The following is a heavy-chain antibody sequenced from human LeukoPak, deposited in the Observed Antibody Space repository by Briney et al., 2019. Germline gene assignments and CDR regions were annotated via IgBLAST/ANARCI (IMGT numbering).Heavy chain of an antibody. CDR2: IYYRGST. J-gene: IGHJ4*02. Sequence: PSETLSLTCTVSGGSMSSGGYYWSWIRQHPGKGLEWIGYIYYRGSTYYNPSLKSRVTISVDTSKNQFSLKLSSVTAADTAVYYCATRPLSGYSFDYWGQGTLVTVSS. CDR1: GGSMSSGGYY. D-gene: IGHD3-22*01. V-gene: IGHV4-31*03. CDR3: ATRPLSGYSFDY.